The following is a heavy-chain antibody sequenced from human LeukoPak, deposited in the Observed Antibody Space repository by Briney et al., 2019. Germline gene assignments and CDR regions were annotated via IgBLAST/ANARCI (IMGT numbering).Heavy chain of an antibody. CDR3: ARLQASPYYFDY. CDR1: GYSISSGYY. Sequence: PSETLSLTCAVSGYSISSGYYWGWIRQPPGKGLEWIGSIYHSGSTYYSPSLKSRVTISVDTSKNQFSLKLSSVTAADTAVYYCARLQASPYYFDYWGQGTLVTVSS. CDR2: IYHSGST. V-gene: IGHV4-38-2*01. J-gene: IGHJ4*02.